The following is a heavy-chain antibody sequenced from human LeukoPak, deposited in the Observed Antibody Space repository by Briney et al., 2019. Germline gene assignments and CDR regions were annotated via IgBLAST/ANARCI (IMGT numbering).Heavy chain of an antibody. Sequence: PGGSLRLSCAASGFTFSSYWMSWVRQAPGKGLECVSYISSSGNTTYYSDSVRGRFTISRDNAKNSLHLQMNSLRAEDTAVYYCARDGGSSWYFDYWGQGTLATVSS. J-gene: IGHJ4*02. CDR2: ISSSGNTT. CDR3: ARDGGSSWYFDY. D-gene: IGHD6-13*01. V-gene: IGHV3-48*04. CDR1: GFTFSSYW.